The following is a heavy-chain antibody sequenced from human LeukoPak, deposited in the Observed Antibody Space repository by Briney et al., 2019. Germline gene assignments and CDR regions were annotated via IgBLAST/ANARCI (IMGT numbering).Heavy chain of an antibody. Sequence: WETLSLTCTVSGGSISSYHWSWIPQPAGKGLEWIGRVYTRGSTTYNPSLKSRVNMSVDTSKNQYSLKLSSVTAADPAVYYCARDGVIEGPDIWGQGTMVTVSS. D-gene: IGHD3-22*01. CDR3: ARDGVIEGPDI. V-gene: IGHV4-4*07. J-gene: IGHJ3*02. CDR2: VYTRGST. CDR1: GGSISSYH.